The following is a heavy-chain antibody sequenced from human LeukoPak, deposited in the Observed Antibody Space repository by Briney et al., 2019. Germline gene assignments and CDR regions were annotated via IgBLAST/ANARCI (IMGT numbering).Heavy chain of an antibody. CDR1: GGSFSGYY. J-gene: IGHJ6*03. Sequence: SETLSLTCAVYGGSFSGYYWSWIRQPPGKGLEWIGEINHSGSTNYNPSLKSRVTISVDTSKNQFSLKLSSVTAADTAVYYCARPLRDCSSTSCYTGDYYYYYMDVWGKGTTVTVSS. CDR2: INHSGST. V-gene: IGHV4-34*01. CDR3: ARPLRDCSSTSCYTGDYYYYYMDV. D-gene: IGHD2-2*02.